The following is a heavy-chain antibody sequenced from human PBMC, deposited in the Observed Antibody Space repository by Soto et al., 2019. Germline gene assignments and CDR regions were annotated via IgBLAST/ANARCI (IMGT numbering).Heavy chain of an antibody. J-gene: IGHJ4*02. CDR2: ISYDGNNK. D-gene: IGHD4-4*01. Sequence: QVQLVESGGGVVQPGRSLRLSCVASGFTFSSYGMHWVRQAPGKGLEWVAVISYDGNNKYYADTVKGRFTSSRDNSENTVYLQVNSLRAEDTGVYYCATSQFMTTVMIHFDSWGQGNLLTVSS. CDR1: GFTFSSYG. CDR3: ATSQFMTTVMIHFDS. V-gene: IGHV3-30*03.